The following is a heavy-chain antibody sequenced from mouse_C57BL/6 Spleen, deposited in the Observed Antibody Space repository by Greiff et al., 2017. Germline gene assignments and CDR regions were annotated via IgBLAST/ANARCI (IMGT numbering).Heavy chain of an antibody. D-gene: IGHD1-1*01. J-gene: IGHJ2*01. CDR2: IYPGDGDT. CDR3: ARGDITTVVAPY. V-gene: IGHV1-80*01. CDR1: GYAFSSYW. Sequence: VQLQQSGAELVKPGASVKISCKASGYAFSSYWMNWVKQRPGKGLEWIGQIYPGDGDTNSNGKFKGKATLTADKPSSTAYMQLSSLTSEDSAVYFCARGDITTVVAPYWGQGTTLTVSS.